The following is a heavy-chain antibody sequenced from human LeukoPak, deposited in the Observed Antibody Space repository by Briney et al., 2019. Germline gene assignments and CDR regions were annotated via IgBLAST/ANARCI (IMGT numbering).Heavy chain of an antibody. V-gene: IGHV4-39*01. CDR1: GGSISSSSYY. J-gene: IGHJ4*02. Sequence: SETLSLTCTVSGGSISSSSYYWGWIRQPPGKGLEWIGSIYYSGSTYYNPSLKSRVTISVDTSKNQFSLKLSSVTAADTAVYYCARLTEGNYDFWSGYYFDYWGQGTLVTVSS. CDR2: IYYSGST. D-gene: IGHD3-3*01. CDR3: ARLTEGNYDFWSGYYFDY.